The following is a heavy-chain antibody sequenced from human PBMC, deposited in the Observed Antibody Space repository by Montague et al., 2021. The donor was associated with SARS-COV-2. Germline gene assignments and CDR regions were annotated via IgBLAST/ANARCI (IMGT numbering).Heavy chain of an antibody. CDR2: IDWDDDK. V-gene: IGHV2-70*11. CDR3: ARTTMITFGGVIVPFDY. Sequence: PALVKPTQTLTLTCTFSGFSLSTSGVGVGWIRQPPGKALEWLARIDWDDDKYYSTSLKTRLTISKDTSKNQVVLTMTNMDPVDTATYYCARTTMITFGGVIVPFDYWGQGTLVTVSS. J-gene: IGHJ4*02. CDR1: GFSLSTSGVG. D-gene: IGHD3-16*02.